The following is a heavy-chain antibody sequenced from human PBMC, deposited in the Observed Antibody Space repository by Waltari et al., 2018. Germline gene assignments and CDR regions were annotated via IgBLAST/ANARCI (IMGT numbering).Heavy chain of an antibody. J-gene: IGHJ6*02. CDR2: IWHDGSEK. Sequence: QVQLVDSGGGVVQPGRSLRISCAASGFTFSSSGMLWVRPAPGKGLEWVAVIWHDGSEKYYADSVKGRFTISRDNSKNTVYLEMNSLRGEDTAVYYCARVSTFAGGYYDFWSGQTGGDVWGQGTTVIVSS. V-gene: IGHV3-33*01. D-gene: IGHD3-3*01. CDR3: ARVSTFAGGYYDFWSGQTGGDV. CDR1: GFTFSSSG.